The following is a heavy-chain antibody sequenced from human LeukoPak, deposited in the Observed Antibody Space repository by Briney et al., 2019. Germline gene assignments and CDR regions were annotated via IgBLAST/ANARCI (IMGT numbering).Heavy chain of an antibody. J-gene: IGHJ6*04. CDR3: ARMGRDGVADV. V-gene: IGHV4-61*02. CDR2: IYTSGSP. D-gene: IGHD3-3*01. CDR1: GGSLIGDNYY. Sequence: SETLSLTCTVSGGSLIGDNYYWGWVRQPAGKGLEWIGRIYTSGSPNYNPSLKSRVTISVDTSKNQFSLKLSSVTAADTAVYYCARMGRDGVADVWGKGTTVTVSS.